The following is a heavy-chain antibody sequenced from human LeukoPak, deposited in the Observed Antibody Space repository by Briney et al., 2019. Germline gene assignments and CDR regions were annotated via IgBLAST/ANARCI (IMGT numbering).Heavy chain of an antibody. CDR3: ATGPARVGATSVYFDY. CDR1: GYTLTELS. V-gene: IGHV1-24*01. Sequence: ASVKVSCKVSGYTLTELSMHWVRQAPGKGLEWMGGFDPEDGETIYAQKFQGRVTMTEDTSTDTAYMELSSLRSEDTAVYYCATGPARVGATSVYFDYWGQGTLVTVSS. CDR2: FDPEDGET. J-gene: IGHJ4*02. D-gene: IGHD1-26*01.